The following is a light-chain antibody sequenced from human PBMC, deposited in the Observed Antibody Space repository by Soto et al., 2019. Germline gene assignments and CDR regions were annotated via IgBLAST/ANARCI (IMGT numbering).Light chain of an antibody. CDR2: GAS. CDR3: YQYYTTAT. J-gene: IGKJ3*01. CDR1: QTVDSN. Sequence: DIVLTQSPGTLSLSPVERATLSCMASQTVDSNFLAWYQQKPGQAPRLLIYGASTRATGIPARFSGSGSGTDFTLTISSLQAEDVAVYYCYQYYTTATFGPGTKVDIK. V-gene: IGKV3-15*01.